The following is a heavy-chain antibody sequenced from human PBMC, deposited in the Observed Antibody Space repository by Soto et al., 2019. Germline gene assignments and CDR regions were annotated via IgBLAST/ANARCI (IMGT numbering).Heavy chain of an antibody. Sequence: EVQLLDSGGGLVQPGGSLRLSCTASGFTFSDYAMSWVRQPPGKGLEWVSVISAGGSTYYADSVKGRFTFSRANSKNTLYLQMSSLRAEDTAVYYCAKVPIWCSSTSCYTEGFDYWGQGTLVTVSS. V-gene: IGHV3-23*01. CDR1: GFTFSDYA. CDR3: AKVPIWCSSTSCYTEGFDY. CDR2: ISAGGST. D-gene: IGHD2-2*02. J-gene: IGHJ4*02.